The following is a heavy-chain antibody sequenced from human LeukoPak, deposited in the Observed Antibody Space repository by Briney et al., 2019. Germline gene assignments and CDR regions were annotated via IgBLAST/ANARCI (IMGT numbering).Heavy chain of an antibody. CDR3: ARYDDFWRIDY. Sequence: SETLSLTCTVSGGSTSSSSYYWGWIRQPPGKGLEWIGSIYYSGSTYYNPSLKSRVTISVDTSKNQFSLKLSSVTAADTAVYYCARYDDFWRIDYWGQGTLVTVSS. CDR1: GGSTSSSSYY. CDR2: IYYSGST. J-gene: IGHJ4*02. V-gene: IGHV4-39*01. D-gene: IGHD3-3*01.